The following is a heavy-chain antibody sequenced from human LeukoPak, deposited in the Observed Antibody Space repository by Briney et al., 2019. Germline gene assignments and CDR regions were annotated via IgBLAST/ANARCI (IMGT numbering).Heavy chain of an antibody. CDR1: GGSLSSSSYY. Sequence: SGTLSLTCTVSGGSLSSSSYYWVWLRQPPGKGLEWIGSIYYSGSTYYNPSLKSRATISEDTFKNQFSLKLSSVTAADTAVYYCASNPEWEWEGFDYWREGTLLTVSS. D-gene: IGHD1-26*01. J-gene: IGHJ4*02. V-gene: IGHV4-39*07. CDR2: IYYSGST. CDR3: ASNPEWEWEGFDY.